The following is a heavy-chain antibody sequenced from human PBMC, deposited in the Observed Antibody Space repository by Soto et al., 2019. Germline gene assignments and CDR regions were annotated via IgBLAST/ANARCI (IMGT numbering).Heavy chain of an antibody. J-gene: IGHJ6*02. Sequence: PSETLSLTCTVSGGSISSSSYYWGWIRQPPGKGFVLIWCIYYSVSTYYNPSLKSRVTISVDTSKNQFSLKLSSVTAADTAVYYFARRLYYDSSGFEGGGMDVWGQGTTVTVSS. CDR2: IYYSVST. D-gene: IGHD3-22*01. V-gene: IGHV4-39*01. CDR3: ARRLYYDSSGFEGGGMDV. CDR1: GGSISSSSYY.